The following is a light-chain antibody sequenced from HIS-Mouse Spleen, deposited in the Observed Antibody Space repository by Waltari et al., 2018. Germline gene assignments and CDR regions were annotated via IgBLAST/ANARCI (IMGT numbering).Light chain of an antibody. CDR1: NIGSKS. Sequence: SYVLTQPPSVSVAPGKTARITCGGNNIGSKSGHWYQQKPGQAPVLVVYDDSDRPSGIPERFSGSNSGTMATLTISGAQVEDEADYYCYSTDSSGNHRVFGGGTKLTVL. CDR2: DDS. CDR3: YSTDSSGNHRV. J-gene: IGLJ2*01. V-gene: IGLV3-21*01.